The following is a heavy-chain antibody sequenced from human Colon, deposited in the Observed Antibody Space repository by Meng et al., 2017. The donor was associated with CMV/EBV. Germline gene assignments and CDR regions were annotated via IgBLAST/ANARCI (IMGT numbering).Heavy chain of an antibody. D-gene: IGHD2-21*02. CDR3: AKEFVLGTHLDH. Sequence: GESLKISCSASGFTFNTFGMHWVRQAPGKGLEWVAFIRYDGTKADYADPVTGRFTISRDNAKNSLHLQMTRLRPEDSAVYYCAKEFVLGTHLDHWGQGTLVTVSS. J-gene: IGHJ4*02. CDR2: IRYDGTKA. V-gene: IGHV3-30*02. CDR1: GFTFNTFG.